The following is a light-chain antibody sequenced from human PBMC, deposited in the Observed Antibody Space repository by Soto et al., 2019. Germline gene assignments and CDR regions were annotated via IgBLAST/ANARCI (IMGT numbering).Light chain of an antibody. Sequence: EIVLTQSPATLSLSPGERATLSCRASQSVSNYLAWYQQKPGQAPRLLIYDASNRATDIPTRFSGSGSGTDFTLTISNLEPEDFAVYYCQQRADWPPITFGQGTRWRL. J-gene: IGKJ5*01. CDR3: QQRADWPPIT. CDR1: QSVSNY. CDR2: DAS. V-gene: IGKV3-11*01.